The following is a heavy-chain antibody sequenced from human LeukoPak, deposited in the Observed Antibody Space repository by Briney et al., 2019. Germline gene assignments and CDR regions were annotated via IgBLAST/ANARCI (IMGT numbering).Heavy chain of an antibody. CDR3: AKLHSTVTTDYFDY. CDR2: IGGSSGYT. V-gene: IGHV3-23*01. CDR1: ASTFSTYS. Sequence: GRSLRLSCAASASTFSTYSMSWVRQAPGEGLEWVSVIGGSSGYTYYADSVRGRFAISRDNSKNTLYLQMNSLRAEDTAVYYCAKLHSTVTTDYFDYWGQGALVTVSS. J-gene: IGHJ4*02. D-gene: IGHD4-17*01.